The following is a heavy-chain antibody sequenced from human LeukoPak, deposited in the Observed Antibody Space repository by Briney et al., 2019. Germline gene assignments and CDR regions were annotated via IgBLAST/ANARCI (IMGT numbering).Heavy chain of an antibody. D-gene: IGHD1-26*01. CDR1: GFTFSSYW. CDR2: ISSSSSYI. Sequence: GGSLRLSCAASGFTFSSYWMHWVRQAPGKGLEWVSSISSSSSYIYYADSVKGRFTISRDNAKNSLYLQMNSLRAEDTAVYYCARDPSTIYNSGSYGDYWGQGTLVTVSS. V-gene: IGHV3-21*01. CDR3: ARDPSTIYNSGSYGDY. J-gene: IGHJ4*02.